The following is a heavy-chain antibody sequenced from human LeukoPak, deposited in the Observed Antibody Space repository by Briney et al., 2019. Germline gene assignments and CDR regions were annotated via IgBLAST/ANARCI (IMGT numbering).Heavy chain of an antibody. D-gene: IGHD3-3*01. CDR1: GGTFSSYA. J-gene: IGHJ3*02. Sequence: ASVKVSCKASGGTFSSYAISWVRQAPGQGLEWMGGIIPIFGTANYAQKFQGRVTITTDESTSTAYMELSSLRSEDTAVYYCARVTNNYDFWSGYRGPFDIWGQGTMVTVSS. V-gene: IGHV1-69*05. CDR2: IIPIFGTA. CDR3: ARVTNNYDFWSGYRGPFDI.